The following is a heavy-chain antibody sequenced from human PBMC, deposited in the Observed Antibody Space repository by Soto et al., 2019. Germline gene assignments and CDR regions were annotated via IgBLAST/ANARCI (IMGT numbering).Heavy chain of an antibody. CDR3: ARARRYTSSWYWFDP. J-gene: IGHJ5*02. V-gene: IGHV4-31*03. CDR1: GGSIRSGDYY. CDR2: IYNSGST. D-gene: IGHD6-13*01. Sequence: QVQLQESGPGLVKPSQTLSLTCTVSGGSIRSGDYYWSWIRQLPGKGLEWIGYIYNSGSTSHNPSLKSRRTISLDTSKNQFSLKLTSVTAADTAVYYCARARRYTSSWYWFDPWGQGTLVTVSS.